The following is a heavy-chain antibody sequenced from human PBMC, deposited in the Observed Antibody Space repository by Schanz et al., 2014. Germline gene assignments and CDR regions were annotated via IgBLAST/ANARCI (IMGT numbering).Heavy chain of an antibody. CDR1: GYTLSKLS. Sequence: QVQLVQSGAEVKKAGASVKVSCKVSGYTLSKLSIHWVRQAPGQGLEWMGWISTYNGHTRYGQKFQDRLSLTTDTDTATAHVELRSLRTDDTAVYYCARAPTRMNMFRGVTYCFDYWGQGTLVTVSS. J-gene: IGHJ4*02. V-gene: IGHV1-18*01. CDR3: ARAPTRMNMFRGVTYCFDY. D-gene: IGHD3-10*01. CDR2: ISTYNGHT.